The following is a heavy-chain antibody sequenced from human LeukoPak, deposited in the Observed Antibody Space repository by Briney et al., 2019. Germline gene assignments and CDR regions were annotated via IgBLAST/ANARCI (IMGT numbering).Heavy chain of an antibody. Sequence: SVKVSCKASGYTFTSYGISWVRQAPGQGLEWMGGIIPIFGTANYAQKFQGRVTITADESTCTAYMELSSLRSEDTAVYYCARDPSQGFGEPFDYWGQGTLVTVSS. D-gene: IGHD3-10*01. CDR1: GYTFTSYG. J-gene: IGHJ4*02. V-gene: IGHV1-69*13. CDR3: ARDPSQGFGEPFDY. CDR2: IIPIFGTA.